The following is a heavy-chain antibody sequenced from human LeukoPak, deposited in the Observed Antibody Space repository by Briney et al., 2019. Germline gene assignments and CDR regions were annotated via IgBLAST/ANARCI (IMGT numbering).Heavy chain of an antibody. CDR2: ISGSGATT. D-gene: IGHD3/OR15-3a*01. J-gene: IGHJ6*02. V-gene: IGHV3-23*01. CDR3: AKVRGLYYYYGMDV. CDR1: GFTFSDYI. Sequence: SGGSLRLSCAASGFTFSDYILDWVRQAPGKGLEWVSDISGSGATTSFADSVKGRFTISRDNSKNTLYLQMNSLRAEDTAVYYCAKVRGLYYYYGMDVWGQGTTVTVSS.